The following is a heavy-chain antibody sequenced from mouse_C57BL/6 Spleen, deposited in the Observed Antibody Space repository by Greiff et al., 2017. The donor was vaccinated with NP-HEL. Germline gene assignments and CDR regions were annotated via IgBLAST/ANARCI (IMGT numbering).Heavy chain of an antibody. CDR1: GFTFSSYA. V-gene: IGHV5-4*01. Sequence: EVKLMESGGGLVKPGGSLKLSCAASGFTFSSYAMSWVRQTPEKRLEWVATISDGGSYTYYPDNVKGRFTISRDNAKNNLYLQMSHLKSEDTAMYYWERERDYGGCRVDYWGQGTSVTVSS. CDR2: ISDGGSYT. J-gene: IGHJ4*01. CDR3: ERERDYGGCRVDY. D-gene: IGHD2-4*01.